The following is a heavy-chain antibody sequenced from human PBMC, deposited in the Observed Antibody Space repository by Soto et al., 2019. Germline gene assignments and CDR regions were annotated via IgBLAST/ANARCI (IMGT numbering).Heavy chain of an antibody. V-gene: IGHV4-34*01. CDR1: GGSFSGYY. J-gene: IGHJ4*02. Sequence: QVQLQQWGAGLLKPSETLSLTCAVYGGSFSGYYWSWIRQPPGKGLEWIGEINHSGSTNYNPSLQSRVTISVDTSKNQFSLKLSSVTAADTAVYYCARGHIAAAGRTWLAKGLDYWGQGTLVTVSS. CDR3: ARGHIAAAGRTWLAKGLDY. CDR2: INHSGST. D-gene: IGHD6-13*01.